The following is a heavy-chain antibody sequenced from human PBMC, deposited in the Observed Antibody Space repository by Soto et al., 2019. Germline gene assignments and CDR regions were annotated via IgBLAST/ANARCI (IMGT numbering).Heavy chain of an antibody. CDR2: INHSGST. CDR1: GGSFSGYY. V-gene: IGHV4-34*01. CDR3: ARGQGDY. J-gene: IGHJ4*02. Sequence: ASETPSLTCAVYGGSFSGYYWSWIRQPPGKGLEWIGEINHSGSTNYNPSLKSRVTISVDTSKNQFSLKLSSVTAADTAVYYCARGQGDYWGQGTLVTVSS.